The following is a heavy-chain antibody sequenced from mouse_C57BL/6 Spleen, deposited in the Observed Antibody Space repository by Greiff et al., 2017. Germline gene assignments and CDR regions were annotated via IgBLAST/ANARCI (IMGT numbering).Heavy chain of an antibody. J-gene: IGHJ4*01. D-gene: IGHD5-5*01. CDR3: ARGLPREAMDY. CDR2: IYPGDGDT. CDR1: GYAFSSYW. V-gene: IGHV1-80*01. Sequence: VQLQQSGAELVKPGASVKISCKASGYAFSSYWMNWVKQRPGKGLEWIGQIYPGDGDTNYNGKFKGKATLTADKSSSTAYMQLSSLTSEDSAVDFCARGLPREAMDYWGQGTSVTVSS.